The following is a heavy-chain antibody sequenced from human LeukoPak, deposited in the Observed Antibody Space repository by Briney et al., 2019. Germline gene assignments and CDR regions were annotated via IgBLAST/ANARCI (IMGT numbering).Heavy chain of an antibody. J-gene: IGHJ4*02. D-gene: IGHD2-15*01. CDR1: GYTFTPFN. V-gene: IGHV1-2*01. CDR2: INPISGGT. CDR3: VRSTSKDAFDY. Sequence: APVRVSCTAFGYTFTPFNMHWVRQAPGHGVEWMGGINPISGGTNSAQKFQGRVTITTDTSISTASMEISRRRAYDTGAYYCVRSTSKDAFDYWGQGTLVTVSS.